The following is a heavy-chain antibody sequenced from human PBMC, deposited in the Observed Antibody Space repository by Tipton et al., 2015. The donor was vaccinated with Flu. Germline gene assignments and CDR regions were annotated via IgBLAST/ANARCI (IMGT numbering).Heavy chain of an antibody. CDR1: GYSISSGYY. Sequence: GLVKPSETLSLTCAVSGYSISSGYYWGWIRQPPGKGLEWIGSIYHSGSTNYNPSLKSRVTISVDTSKNQFSLKLSSVTAADTAVYYCARGYYDFWSGTGYYYMDVWGKGTTVTVSS. CDR2: IYHSGST. J-gene: IGHJ6*03. CDR3: ARGYYDFWSGTGYYYMDV. D-gene: IGHD3-3*01. V-gene: IGHV4-38-2*01.